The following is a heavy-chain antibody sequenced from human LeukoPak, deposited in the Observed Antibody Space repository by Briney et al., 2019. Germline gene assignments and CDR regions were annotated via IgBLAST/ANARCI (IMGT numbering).Heavy chain of an antibody. V-gene: IGHV4-59*01. D-gene: IGHD6-6*01. CDR1: GGSISSYY. Sequence: PSETLSLTCTVSGGSISSYYWSWIRQPPGKGLEWIGYIYYSGSTNYNPSLKSRVTISVDTSKNQFSLKLSSVTAADTAVYYCARAPDSSSSVDYWGQGTLVTVPS. CDR3: ARAPDSSSSVDY. J-gene: IGHJ4*02. CDR2: IYYSGST.